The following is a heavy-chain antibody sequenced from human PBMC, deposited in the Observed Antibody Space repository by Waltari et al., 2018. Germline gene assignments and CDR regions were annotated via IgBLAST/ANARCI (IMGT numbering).Heavy chain of an antibody. Sequence: QLQLQQSGPGLVKPSESLSLTCAVSGDSMRRPYWCSWVRQPPGKGLEWIGQIRGTGKTNYNPSLDSRVTISIDTSNNHISLMLASVTAADTAVYYCARDRGRGLYLDSWGQGTLVTVSP. CDR3: ARDRGRGLYLDS. CDR2: IRGTGKT. V-gene: IGHV4-4*02. D-gene: IGHD2-15*01. CDR1: GDSMRRPYW. J-gene: IGHJ4*02.